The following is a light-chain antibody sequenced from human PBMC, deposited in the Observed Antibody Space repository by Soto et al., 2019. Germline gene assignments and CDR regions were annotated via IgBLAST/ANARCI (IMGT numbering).Light chain of an antibody. J-gene: IGKJ2*01. V-gene: IGKV4-1*01. CDR1: QSVLYSSNNKNY. CDR2: WAS. Sequence: IVMTQSPDSLAVCLGERATINCRSSQSVLYSSNNKNYLAWYQQKPGQPPKLLIYWASTRESGVPDRFSVSGSGTDFTLTISSLQAEDVAIYYCQQYYSTLSYTFGQGTKLEIK. CDR3: QQYYSTLSYT.